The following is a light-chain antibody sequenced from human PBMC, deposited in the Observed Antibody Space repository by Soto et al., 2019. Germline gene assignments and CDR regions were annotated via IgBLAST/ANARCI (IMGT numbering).Light chain of an antibody. CDR3: SSYTSSSTTPYV. J-gene: IGLJ1*01. CDR2: EVI. CDR1: SSDIGAYNY. V-gene: IGLV2-14*01. Sequence: QSALTQPASVSGSPGQSITISCTGTSSDIGAYNYVSWYRQHPGKAPKLMIYEVINRPSGVSNRFSGSMSGNTASLTISGLQAEDEADYYCSSYTSSSTTPYVFGTGTKLTVL.